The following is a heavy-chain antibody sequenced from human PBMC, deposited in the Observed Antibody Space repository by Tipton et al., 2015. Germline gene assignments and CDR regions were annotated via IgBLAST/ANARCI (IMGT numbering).Heavy chain of an antibody. CDR2: MYYGGTT. V-gene: IGHV4-4*02. D-gene: IGHD3-3*01. Sequence: TLSLTCDVSGVSISSRTWWSWVRQPPGKGLEWIGEMYYGGTTNYNPSLKSRVTMSLDRAKNQFSLRLISVTAADTAMYYCTRYVYGVIPTGVYWGQGTLVTVSS. CDR1: GVSISSRTW. J-gene: IGHJ4*02. CDR3: TRYVYGVIPTGVY.